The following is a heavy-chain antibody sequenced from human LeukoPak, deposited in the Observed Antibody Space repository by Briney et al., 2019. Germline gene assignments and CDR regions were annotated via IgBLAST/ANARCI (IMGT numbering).Heavy chain of an antibody. CDR1: GSNFSSYS. CDR3: AKGGSYGDY. CDR2: ISGSGGST. J-gene: IGHJ4*02. D-gene: IGHD1-26*01. Sequence: PGGSLRLSCAASGSNFSSYSMNWVRQAPGKGLEWVSAISGSGGSTYYADSVKGRFTISRDNSKNTLYLQMNSLRAEDTAVYYCAKGGSYGDYWGQGTLVTVSS. V-gene: IGHV3-23*01.